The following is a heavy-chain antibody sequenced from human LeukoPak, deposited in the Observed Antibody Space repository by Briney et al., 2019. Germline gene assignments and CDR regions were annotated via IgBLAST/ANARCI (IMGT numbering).Heavy chain of an antibody. CDR2: ISGSGGST. J-gene: IGHJ3*02. V-gene: IGHV3-23*01. D-gene: IGHD3-22*01. CDR3: ARDSEAPLDAPRAPSWIVVVHNRWADAFDI. Sequence: PGGSLRLSCAASGFTFSSYGMSWVRQAPGKGLEWVSAISGSGGSTYYADSVKGRFTISRDNSKNTLYLQMNSLRAEDTAVYYCARDSEAPLDAPRAPSWIVVVHNRWADAFDIWGQGTMVTVSS. CDR1: GFTFSSYG.